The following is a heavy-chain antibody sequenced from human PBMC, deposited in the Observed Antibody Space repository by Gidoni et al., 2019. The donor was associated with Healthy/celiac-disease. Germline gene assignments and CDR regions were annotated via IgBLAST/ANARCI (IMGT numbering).Heavy chain of an antibody. D-gene: IGHD4-17*01. V-gene: IGHV3-13*01. Sequence: EVQLVESGGGLVQPGGALRLSCAATGFTFSSYDMHWVRQATGKGLEWVSAIGTAGDTDYPGSVKGRFTISRENAKISLYLQMNSLRAGDTAVYYCARGRGYGDYWYFDLWGRGTLVTVSS. CDR3: ARGRGYGDYWYFDL. J-gene: IGHJ2*01. CDR2: IGTAGDT. CDR1: GFTFSSYD.